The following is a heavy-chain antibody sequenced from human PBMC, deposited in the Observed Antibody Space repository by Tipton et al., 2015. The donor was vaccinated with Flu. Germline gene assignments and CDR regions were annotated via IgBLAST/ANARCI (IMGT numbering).Heavy chain of an antibody. CDR1: GGSISSYY. D-gene: IGHD3-10*01. CDR2: IYYSGST. CDR3: ARAKITMVRGVIGTINWFDP. Sequence: LRLSCTVSGGSISSYYWSWIRQPPGKGLEWIGYIYYSGSTNYNPSLKSRVTISVDTSKNQFSLKLSSVTAADTAVYYCARAKITMVRGVIGTINWFDPWGQGTLVTVSS. V-gene: IGHV4-59*01. J-gene: IGHJ5*02.